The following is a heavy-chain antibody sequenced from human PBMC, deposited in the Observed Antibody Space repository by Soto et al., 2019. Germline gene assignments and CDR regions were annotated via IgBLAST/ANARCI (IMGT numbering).Heavy chain of an antibody. Sequence: GGSLRLSCAASGFTFSSYWMTWVRQAPGKGLEWLANINKDGSEKNYVDSVKGRLTISRDNAKNSLYLQMNSLRDEDTAVYYCAREPPDGGDDSSCYWPFDYGGKGPRVTVPS. D-gene: IGHD3-22*01. CDR2: INKDGSEK. V-gene: IGHV3-7*01. J-gene: IGHJ4*02. CDR1: GFTFSSYW. CDR3: AREPPDGGDDSSCYWPFDY.